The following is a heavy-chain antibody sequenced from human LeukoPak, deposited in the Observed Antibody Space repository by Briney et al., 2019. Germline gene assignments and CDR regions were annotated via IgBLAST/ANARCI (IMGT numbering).Heavy chain of an antibody. CDR1: GYTFTSYG. CDR2: ISAYNGNT. V-gene: IGHV1-18*01. J-gene: IGHJ4*02. D-gene: IGHD3-22*01. Sequence: ASVKVSCKASGYTFTSYGISWVRQAPGQGLVWMGWISAYNGNTNYAQKLQGRVTMTTDTSTSTAYMELRSLRSDDTAVYYCARDYGPYYYDSSGYYSPYYFDYWGQGTLVTVSS. CDR3: ARDYGPYYYDSSGYYSPYYFDY.